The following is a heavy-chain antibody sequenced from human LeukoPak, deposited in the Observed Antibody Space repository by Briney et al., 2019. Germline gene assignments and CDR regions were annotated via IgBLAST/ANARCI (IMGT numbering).Heavy chain of an antibody. V-gene: IGHV1-69-2*01. CDR1: GYTFTGYS. CDR2: VNPEDDET. J-gene: IGHJ4*02. Sequence: ASVKISCNVSGYTFTGYSIHWLQQAPGKGLEWLGLVNPEDDETIYSEKFQGRITITADTSTDTSFMELSSLRSEDTAIYYCAAAPPGFGELNGGDYWGQGPLVTVSS. CDR3: AAAPPGFGELNGGDY. D-gene: IGHD3-10*01.